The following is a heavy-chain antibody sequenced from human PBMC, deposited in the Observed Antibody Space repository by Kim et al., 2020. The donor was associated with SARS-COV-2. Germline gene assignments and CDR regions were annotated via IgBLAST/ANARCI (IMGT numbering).Heavy chain of an antibody. D-gene: IGHD3-22*01. CDR1: GFTFSDHY. Sequence: GGSLRLSCAASGFTFSDHYMDWVRQAPGKGLEWVGRTRNKANSYTTEYAASVKGRFTISRDDSKNSLYLQMNSLKTEDTAVYYCASPTYYYDSSGYYYVEYFQHWGQGTLVTVSS. CDR2: TRNKANSYTT. J-gene: IGHJ1*01. V-gene: IGHV3-72*01. CDR3: ASPTYYYDSSGYYYVEYFQH.